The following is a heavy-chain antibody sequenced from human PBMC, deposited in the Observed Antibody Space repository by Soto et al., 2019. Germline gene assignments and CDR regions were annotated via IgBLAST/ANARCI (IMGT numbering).Heavy chain of an antibody. Sequence: SSETLSLTCTVSGGSISSGDYYWSWIRQPPGKGLEWIGYIYYSGSTYYNPSLKSRVTISVDTSKNQFSLKLSSVTAADTAVYYCARGLGENWFDPWGQGTLVTVSS. V-gene: IGHV4-30-4*01. J-gene: IGHJ5*02. CDR1: GGSISSGDYY. CDR3: ARGLGENWFDP. D-gene: IGHD3-16*01. CDR2: IYYSGST.